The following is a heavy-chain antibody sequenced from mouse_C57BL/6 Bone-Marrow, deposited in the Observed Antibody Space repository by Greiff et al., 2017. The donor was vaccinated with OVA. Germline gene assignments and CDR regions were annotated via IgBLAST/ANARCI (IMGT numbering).Heavy chain of an antibody. J-gene: IGHJ1*03. Sequence: VQLQQSGAELVKPGASVKISCKASGYAFSSYWMNWVKQRPGKGLEWIGQIYPGDGDTNYNGKFKGKATLTADKSSSTAYMQLSSLTSEDSAVYFCARGGDYYGSSYVYFDVWGTGTTVTVSS. CDR1: GYAFSSYW. D-gene: IGHD1-1*01. CDR3: ARGGDYYGSSYVYFDV. V-gene: IGHV1-80*01. CDR2: IYPGDGDT.